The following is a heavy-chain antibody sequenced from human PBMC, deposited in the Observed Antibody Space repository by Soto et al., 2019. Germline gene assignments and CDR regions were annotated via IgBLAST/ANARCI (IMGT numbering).Heavy chain of an antibody. D-gene: IGHD7-27*01. J-gene: IGHJ4*02. CDR3: ARHLTGDSQREFDF. V-gene: IGHV4-59*08. Sequence: QVQLQESGPGLVKPSETLSLRCTVAGGSISNYYWIWIRQPPGKGLEWIGYIYYSGSTKYNPSLPNRVTISVDTSKNQFSLKLNSVTAADTALYDCARHLTGDSQREFDFWRQGTLVTVSS. CDR2: IYYSGST. CDR1: GGSISNYY.